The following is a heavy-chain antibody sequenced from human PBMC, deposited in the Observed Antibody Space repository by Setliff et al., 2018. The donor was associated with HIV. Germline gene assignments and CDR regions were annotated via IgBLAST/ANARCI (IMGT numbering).Heavy chain of an antibody. D-gene: IGHD3-16*01. Sequence: GSLRLSCAASGFTFSKTWMTWVRQAPGKGLEWVGRIKSNIDGGTRDYAAPVKGRFTIQRDDSKNTVYLQMNSLKSEDSALYYCTTGGADWGQGTQVTVSS. CDR3: TTGGAD. J-gene: IGHJ4*02. V-gene: IGHV3-15*01. CDR2: IKSNIDGGTR. CDR1: GFTFSKTW.